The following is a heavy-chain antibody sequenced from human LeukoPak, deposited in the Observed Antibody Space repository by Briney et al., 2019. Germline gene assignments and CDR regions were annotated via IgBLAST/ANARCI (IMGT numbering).Heavy chain of an antibody. CDR3: ARDDGPNYYDSTGYYSKVPFFDY. V-gene: IGHV3-74*01. Sequence: GGSLTLSCAASGFTFSSYWLHWVRQVPGQGLVWVSRIKSDGSSRAYADPVKGRSTISRDNAKSTLYLQMNSLRAEDTAVYYCARDDGPNYYDSTGYYSKVPFFDYWGQGNLVTVSS. J-gene: IGHJ4*02. CDR2: IKSDGSSR. D-gene: IGHD3-22*01. CDR1: GFTFSSYW.